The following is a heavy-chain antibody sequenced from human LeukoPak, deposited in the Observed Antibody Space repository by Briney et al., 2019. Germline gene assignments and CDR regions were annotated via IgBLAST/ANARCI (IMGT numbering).Heavy chain of an antibody. D-gene: IGHD2-8*02. CDR3: AKPISGGGSVPSDY. CDR2: ISYDGSNK. V-gene: IGHV3-30*18. CDR1: GFTFSSYG. Sequence: GGSLRLSCAASGFTFSSYGMHWVRQAPGKGLEWVAVISYDGSNKYYADSVKGRFTISRDNSKNTLYLQMNSLRAEDTAVYYCAKPISGGGSVPSDYWGQGTLVTVSS. J-gene: IGHJ4*02.